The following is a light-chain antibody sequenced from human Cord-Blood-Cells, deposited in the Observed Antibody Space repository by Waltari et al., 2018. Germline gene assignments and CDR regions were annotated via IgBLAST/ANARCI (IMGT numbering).Light chain of an antibody. V-gene: IGKV1-39*01. CDR1: QSISSY. CDR2: SAS. CDR3: QQSYSTPHT. Sequence: DIQMTPSPSSLSASVGDRVTITCRASQSISSYLNWYQQKPGKAPKLLIYSASSLQSGVPLTFSGSGSGTDFTLTSSSLQPEDFATYYCQQSYSTPHTFGQGTKVEIK. J-gene: IGKJ1*01.